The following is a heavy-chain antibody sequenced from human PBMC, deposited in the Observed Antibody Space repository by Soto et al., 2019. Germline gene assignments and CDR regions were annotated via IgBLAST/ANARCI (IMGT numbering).Heavy chain of an antibody. J-gene: IGHJ4*02. CDR2: IYPGDSNT. CDR1: GYSFITYW. Sequence: GESLKISCKGSGYSFITYWIGWVRQLPGKDLEWMGSIYPGDSNTRYSPSFQGQVTISADKSISTAYLQWSSLKASDTAMYYCARQLRHGTNFYYFEFWGQGTLVTVSS. V-gene: IGHV5-51*01. CDR3: ARQLRHGTNFYYFEF. D-gene: IGHD7-27*01.